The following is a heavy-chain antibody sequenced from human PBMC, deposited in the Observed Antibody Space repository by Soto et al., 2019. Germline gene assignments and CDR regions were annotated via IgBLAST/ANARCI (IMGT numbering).Heavy chain of an antibody. CDR2: INTYNGKT. Sequence: GASVKVSCKASGYSFNSYGISWVRQAPGQGLEWMGGINTYNGKTNYAQKVQGRITMTTDTSTSTAYMELRSLRSDDTAIYYCARDNNYFDPWGQGTLVTVS. CDR1: GYSFNSYG. CDR3: ARDNNYFDP. J-gene: IGHJ5*02. V-gene: IGHV1-18*01.